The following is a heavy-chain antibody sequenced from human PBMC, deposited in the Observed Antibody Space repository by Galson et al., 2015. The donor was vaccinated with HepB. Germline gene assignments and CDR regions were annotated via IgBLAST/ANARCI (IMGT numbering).Heavy chain of an antibody. CDR2: VNPSSRNI. D-gene: IGHD6-6*01. CDR1: GFTFSNYN. V-gene: IGHV3-21*01. Sequence: SLRLSCAASGFTFSNYNMTWVRQAPGKGLEWVSSVNPSSRNIYYADSVKGRFTISRDNAKNSLYLQMDTLRAEDTAVYYCARWNSSSSCDYWGRGTLVTVSS. CDR3: ARWNSSSSCDY. J-gene: IGHJ4*02.